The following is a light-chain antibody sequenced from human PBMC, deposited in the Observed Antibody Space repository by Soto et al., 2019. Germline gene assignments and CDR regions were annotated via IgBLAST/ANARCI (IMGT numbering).Light chain of an antibody. J-gene: IGKJ2*01. CDR2: GAS. CDR3: QQSDNWPFT. CDR1: QTVSSK. Sequence: EIVMTQSPGILSVFPGERATLSCRASQTVSSKLAWYQKKPGQAPRLLIYGASTRATGIPARFSGSGSGTVFTLTISSLQSEDFAVYYCQQSDNWPFTFGQGTKLEI. V-gene: IGKV3-15*01.